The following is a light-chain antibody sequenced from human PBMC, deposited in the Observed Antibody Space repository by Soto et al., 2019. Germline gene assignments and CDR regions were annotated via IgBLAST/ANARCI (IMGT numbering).Light chain of an antibody. Sequence: QSALAQPASVSGSPGQSITVSCTGTSSDVGDYNFVSWYQQHPGKAPKLMIYEASHRPSGVSNRFSGSKSGNTASLTISGLQADDEADYYCNSYTSSNTLYVFGTGTKVTVL. CDR3: NSYTSSNTLYV. CDR2: EAS. V-gene: IGLV2-14*01. J-gene: IGLJ1*01. CDR1: SSDVGDYNF.